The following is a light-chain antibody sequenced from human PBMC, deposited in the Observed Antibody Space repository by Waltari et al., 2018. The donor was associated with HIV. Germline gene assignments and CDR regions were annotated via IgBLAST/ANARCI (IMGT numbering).Light chain of an antibody. CDR2: EAS. V-gene: IGKV1-5*03. CDR1: QSISFW. CDR3: QQYNTFSRT. J-gene: IGKJ1*01. Sequence: DIQMTQSPSTLSASVGDRVTITCRASQSISFWLAWYQQKPGKAPELLMYEASTLQSGVPSRFSGSGSATEFTLTITSLQPDDSATYYCQQYNTFSRTFGQGTTVDIK.